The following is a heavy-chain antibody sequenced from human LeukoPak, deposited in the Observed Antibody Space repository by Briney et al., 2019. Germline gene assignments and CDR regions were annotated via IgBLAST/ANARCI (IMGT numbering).Heavy chain of an antibody. D-gene: IGHD6-19*01. J-gene: IGHJ5*02. CDR2: IYYSGST. CDR3: ARGSSSGWYGGWFDP. Sequence: SETLSLTCTVTGGSISSSSYYWGWIRQPPGEGLEWIGSIYYSGSTYYNPSLKSRVTISVDTSKNQFSLKLSSVTAADTAVYYCARGSSSGWYGGWFDPWGQGTLVTVSS. CDR1: GGSISSSSYY. V-gene: IGHV4-39*01.